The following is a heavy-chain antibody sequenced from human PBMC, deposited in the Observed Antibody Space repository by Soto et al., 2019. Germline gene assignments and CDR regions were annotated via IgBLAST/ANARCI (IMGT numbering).Heavy chain of an antibody. V-gene: IGHV4-31*01. D-gene: IGHD3-9*01. Sequence: PSETLSLTCTVSGGSISSGGYYWSWLRQHPWKGLEWIGYIYYSGSTYYNPSLKSLVTISVDTSKNQFSLKLSSVTAADTAVYYCARLEMATIFGAFDIWGQGTMVT. CDR2: IYYSGST. CDR3: ARLEMATIFGAFDI. J-gene: IGHJ3*02. CDR1: GGSISSGGYY.